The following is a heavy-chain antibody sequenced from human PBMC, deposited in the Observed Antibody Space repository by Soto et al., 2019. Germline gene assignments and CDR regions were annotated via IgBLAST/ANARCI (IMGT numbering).Heavy chain of an antibody. CDR1: GFTFSSYE. V-gene: IGHV3-48*03. Sequence: VGSLRLSCAASGFTFSSYEMNWVRQAPGKGLEWVSYISSSGSTIYYADSVKGRFTISRDNAKNSLYLQMNSLRAEDTAVYYCARGADCSSTSCYTVWYYYCGMDVWGQGTTVTVSS. CDR3: ARGADCSSTSCYTVWYYYCGMDV. CDR2: ISSSGSTI. D-gene: IGHD2-2*02. J-gene: IGHJ6*02.